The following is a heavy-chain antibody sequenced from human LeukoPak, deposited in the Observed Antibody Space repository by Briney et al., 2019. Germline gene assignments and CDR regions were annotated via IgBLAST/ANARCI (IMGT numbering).Heavy chain of an antibody. J-gene: IGHJ4*02. V-gene: IGHV4-34*01. CDR1: GGSFSGYY. CDR3: ARHARSGCSSPSCYSDY. CDR2: INHSGGT. Sequence: PSETLSLTCAVYGGSFSGYYWTWIRQPPGKGLEWIAEINHSGGTNYNPSLKSRVTVSVDTSKNHFSLELSSVTATDTAVYYCARHARSGCSSPSCYSDYWGQGTLVTVSS. D-gene: IGHD2-2*01.